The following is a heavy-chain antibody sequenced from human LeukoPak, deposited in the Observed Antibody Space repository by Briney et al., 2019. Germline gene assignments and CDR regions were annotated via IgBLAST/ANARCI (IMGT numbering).Heavy chain of an antibody. J-gene: IGHJ4*02. Sequence: SETLSLTRTVSGGSISSYYWSWIRQPAGKGLEWIGRIYTSGSTNYNPSLKSRVTMSVDTSKNQFSLKLSSVTAADTAVYYCARDRRGGSYLYYFDYWGQGTLVTASS. CDR2: IYTSGST. V-gene: IGHV4-4*07. CDR3: ARDRRGGSYLYYFDY. CDR1: GGSISSYY. D-gene: IGHD1-26*01.